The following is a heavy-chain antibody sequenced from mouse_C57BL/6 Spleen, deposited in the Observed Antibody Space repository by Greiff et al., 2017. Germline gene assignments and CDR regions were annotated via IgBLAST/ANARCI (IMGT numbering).Heavy chain of an antibody. V-gene: IGHV6-3*01. CDR2: IRLKSDNYAT. J-gene: IGHJ2*01. CDR3: TNDPGYFDY. Sequence: EVKLEESGGGLVQPGGSMKLSCVASGFTFSNYWMNWVRQSPEKGLEWVAQIRLKSDNYATHYAESVKGRFTISRDDSKSSVYLQMNNLRAEDTGIYYCTNDPGYFDYWGQGTTLTVSS. CDR1: GFTFSNYW.